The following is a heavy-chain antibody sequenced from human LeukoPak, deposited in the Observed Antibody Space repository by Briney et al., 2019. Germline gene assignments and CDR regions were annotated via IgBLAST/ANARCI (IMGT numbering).Heavy chain of an antibody. J-gene: IGHJ4*02. V-gene: IGHV1-2*02. CDR1: GYTFTSYG. Sequence: ASVKVSCKASGYTFTSYGISWVRQAPGQGLEWMGWINPNSGGTNYAQKFQGRVTMTRDTSISTAYMELSRLRSDDTAVYYCAREDGSGDPHFDYWGQGTLVTVSS. CDR2: INPNSGGT. D-gene: IGHD3-22*01. CDR3: AREDGSGDPHFDY.